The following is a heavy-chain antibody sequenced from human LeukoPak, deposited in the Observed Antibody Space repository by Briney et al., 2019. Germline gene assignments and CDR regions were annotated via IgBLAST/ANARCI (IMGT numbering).Heavy chain of an antibody. CDR1: GFTFSSYA. V-gene: IGHV3-30-3*01. Sequence: PGRSLRLSCAAPGFTFSSYAMPWVRQAPGKGLEWVAVISYDGSNKYYADSVKGRFTISRDNSKNTLYLQMNSLRAEDTAVYYCARGLSAVDYWGQGTLVTVSS. CDR2: ISYDGSNK. CDR3: ARGLSAVDY. J-gene: IGHJ4*02.